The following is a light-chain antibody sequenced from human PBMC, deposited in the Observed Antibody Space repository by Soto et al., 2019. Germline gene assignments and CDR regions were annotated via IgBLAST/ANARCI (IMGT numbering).Light chain of an antibody. V-gene: IGKV1-39*01. Sequence: DVQMTQSPSSLSASVGDRVTIACRASQTLGKFVNWYQQKPGKVPDLLIYSASTLYSGVPSRFSGSGSGTEFTLTISNLQPEDFATYYCQQTYSLPRTFAQGTKVE. CDR2: SAS. CDR3: QQTYSLPRT. CDR1: QTLGKF. J-gene: IGKJ1*01.